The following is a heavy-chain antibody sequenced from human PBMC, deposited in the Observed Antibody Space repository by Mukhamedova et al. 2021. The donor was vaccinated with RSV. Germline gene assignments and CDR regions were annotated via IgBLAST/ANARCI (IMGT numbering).Heavy chain of an antibody. D-gene: IGHD3-3*01. V-gene: IGHV3-43*01. CDR3: AKDGPIFGGYDN. CDR2: ITWDGSST. J-gene: IGHJ4*02. Sequence: GRSLDWVSLITWDGSSTSYGDSVKGRFTVSRDNTKNSLFLHMTSLGTEDSGVYYCAKDGPIFGGYDNWGQGTLVTVSS.